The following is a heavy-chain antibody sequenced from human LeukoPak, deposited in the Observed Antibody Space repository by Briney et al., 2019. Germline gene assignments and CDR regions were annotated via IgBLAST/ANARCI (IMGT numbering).Heavy chain of an antibody. D-gene: IGHD6-13*01. Sequence: GGSLRLSCAASGFTFSSYEMNWVRQAPGKGLEWVSYISSSGSTMYYADSVKGRFTISRDNAKNSLYLQMNSLRAEDTAVYYCARSSSWYRFFTDYWGQGTLVTVSS. V-gene: IGHV3-48*03. CDR2: ISSSGSTM. CDR1: GFTFSSYE. CDR3: ARSSSWYRFFTDY. J-gene: IGHJ4*02.